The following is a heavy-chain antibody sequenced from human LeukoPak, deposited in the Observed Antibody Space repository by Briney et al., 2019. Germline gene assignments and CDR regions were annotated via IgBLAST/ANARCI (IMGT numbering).Heavy chain of an antibody. D-gene: IGHD1-26*01. CDR3: ARSGSYSRNAFDI. V-gene: IGHV4-4*09. Sequence: SETLSLTCTVSGGSISSYYWSWIRQPPGKGLEWIGYIYTSGSTNYTPSLKSRVTISVDTSKNQFSLTLSSVTAADTAVYYCARSGSYSRNAFDIWGQGTMVTASS. CDR1: GGSISSYY. J-gene: IGHJ3*02. CDR2: IYTSGST.